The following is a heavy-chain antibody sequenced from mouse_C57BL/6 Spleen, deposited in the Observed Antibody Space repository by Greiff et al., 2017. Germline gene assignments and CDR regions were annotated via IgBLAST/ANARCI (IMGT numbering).Heavy chain of an antibody. CDR2: IDPANGNT. CDR1: GFNIKNTY. CDR3: ARTTVVADYAMDY. J-gene: IGHJ4*01. D-gene: IGHD1-1*01. Sequence: VQLQQSVAELVRPGASVKLSCTASGFNIKNTYMPWVQQRPEQGLEWIGRIDPANGNTKYAPKFQGKATITADTSSNTAYLQLSSLTSEDTAIYYSARTTVVADYAMDYWGQGTSVTVSS. V-gene: IGHV14-3*01.